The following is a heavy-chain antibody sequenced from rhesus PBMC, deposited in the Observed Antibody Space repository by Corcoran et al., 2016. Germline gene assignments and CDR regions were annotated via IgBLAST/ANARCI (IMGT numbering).Heavy chain of an antibody. Sequence: QMQLQESGPGLVKPSETLSLTCGVSGGSISSSNWWSWIRQPPGKGLEWMGNIGDSSGSIHYNPSLKSRVTISKDTSKNQFSLKLSSVTAADTAVYYCARSPVAVTLGWDVWGRGVLVTVSS. V-gene: IGHV4-65*02. J-gene: IGHJ5-2*02. CDR1: GGSISSSNW. CDR2: IGDSSGSI. CDR3: ARSPVAVTLGWDV. D-gene: IGHD4-29*01.